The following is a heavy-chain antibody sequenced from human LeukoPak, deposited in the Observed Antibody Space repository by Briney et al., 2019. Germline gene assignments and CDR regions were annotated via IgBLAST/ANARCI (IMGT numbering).Heavy chain of an antibody. CDR3: ARHAMGGDTAIIG. D-gene: IGHD5-18*01. CDR1: GYSFTNYW. J-gene: IGHJ4*02. CDR2: IDPSDSYT. V-gene: IGHV5-10-1*01. Sequence: GESLRIACKGSGYSFTNYWISWVRQMPGKGLEWMGMIDPSDSYTNYSPSFQGHVTISADKSISTAYLQWSSLKASDTAVYYCARHAMGGDTAIIGWGQGTLVTVSS.